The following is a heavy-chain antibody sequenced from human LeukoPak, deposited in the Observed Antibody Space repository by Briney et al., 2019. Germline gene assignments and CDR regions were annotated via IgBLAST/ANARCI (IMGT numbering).Heavy chain of an antibody. Sequence: GGSLRLSCAASGFTDSNNYMSWVRQAPGKGLEWVSVIYAGGSTYYADSVKGRFTISRDNSKNTLYLQMNSLRAEDTAVYYCARDWSHRCFDYWGQGTLVTVSS. CDR2: IYAGGST. V-gene: IGHV3-53*01. J-gene: IGHJ4*02. CDR1: GFTDSNNY. D-gene: IGHD3-3*01. CDR3: ARDWSHRCFDY.